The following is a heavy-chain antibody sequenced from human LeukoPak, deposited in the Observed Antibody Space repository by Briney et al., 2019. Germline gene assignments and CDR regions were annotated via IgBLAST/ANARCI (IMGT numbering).Heavy chain of an antibody. Sequence: SVKVSCKASGGTFSSYAISWVRQDPGQGLEWMGGIIPIFGTANYAQKFQGRVTITADESTSTAYMELSSLRSEDTAVYYCARDAGYCSSTSCYHHDAFDIWGQGTMVTVSS. J-gene: IGHJ3*02. V-gene: IGHV1-69*13. CDR3: ARDAGYCSSTSCYHHDAFDI. D-gene: IGHD2-2*01. CDR2: IIPIFGTA. CDR1: GGTFSSYA.